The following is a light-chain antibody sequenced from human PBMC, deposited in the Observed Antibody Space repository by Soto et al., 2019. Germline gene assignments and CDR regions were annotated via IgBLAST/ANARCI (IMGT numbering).Light chain of an antibody. CDR1: RSDVGAYNY. CDR2: EVT. J-gene: IGLJ2*01. V-gene: IGLV2-14*01. CDR3: SSYTSSSTLVV. Sequence: QSVLTQPASVSGSPGQSIAISCTGTRSDVGAYNYVSWYQQHPGKAPKLMISEVTNRPSGVSDRFSGSKSGNTASLTISGLQAEDEADYYCSSYTSSSTLVVFGGGTQLTVL.